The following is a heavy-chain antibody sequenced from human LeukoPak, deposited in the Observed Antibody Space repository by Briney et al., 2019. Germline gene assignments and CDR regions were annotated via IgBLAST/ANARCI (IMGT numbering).Heavy chain of an antibody. CDR2: INHSGST. CDR1: GGSISSSSYY. D-gene: IGHD2-15*01. J-gene: IGHJ6*02. CDR3: ARDGYCSGGSCYSRFIYYYYGMDV. Sequence: SETLSLTCTVSGGSISSSSYYWSWIRQPPGTGLEWIGEINHSGSTNYNPSLKSRVTISVDTSKNQFSLKLSSVTAADTAVYYCARDGYCSGGSCYSRFIYYYYGMDVWGQGTTVTVSS. V-gene: IGHV4-39*07.